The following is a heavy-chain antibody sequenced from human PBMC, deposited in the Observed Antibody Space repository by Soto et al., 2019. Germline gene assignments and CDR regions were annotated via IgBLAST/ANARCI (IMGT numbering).Heavy chain of an antibody. CDR3: ARYSHYDTFDY. D-gene: IGHD3-3*02. CDR2: INPSGGST. J-gene: IGHJ4*02. V-gene: IGHV1-46*03. Sequence: QGQLVQSGAEVKKPGASVKVSCKASGYTFTSYYMHWVRQAPGQGLEWMGRINPSGGSTSYAQKFQGRVNMTRDTSTSTVYMELSSLRSEDTAVYYCARYSHYDTFDYWGQGTLVTVSS. CDR1: GYTFTSYY.